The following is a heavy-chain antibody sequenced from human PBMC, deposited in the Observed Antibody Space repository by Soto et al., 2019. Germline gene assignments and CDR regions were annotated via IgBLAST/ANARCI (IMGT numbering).Heavy chain of an antibody. CDR3: AYANLPGPAVAAFDY. CDR1: VFSLSTAGVA. D-gene: IGHD6-19*01. Sequence: QITLKESGPTLVKPTQTLTLTCTFSVFSLSTAGVAVGWIRQPPGKALEWLTVIYWDDDKRYSPSLKSSLTISKGTSKKQVVLTMTNRDPVDTGTYYWAYANLPGPAVAAFDYWGQGTLVTVSS. V-gene: IGHV2-5*02. J-gene: IGHJ4*02. CDR2: IYWDDDK.